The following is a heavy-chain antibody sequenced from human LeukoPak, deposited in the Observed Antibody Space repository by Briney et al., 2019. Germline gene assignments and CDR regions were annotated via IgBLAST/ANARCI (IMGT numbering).Heavy chain of an antibody. CDR3: ARGLRWIGAVFDY. CDR2: ISSSGSTI. CDR1: GFTFSDYY. J-gene: IGHJ4*02. V-gene: IGHV3-11*01. D-gene: IGHD5-12*01. Sequence: PGGSLRLSCAASGFTFSDYYMSWIRQAPGKGLEWVSYISSSGSTIYYADSVQGRFTISRDNAKNSLYLQMNSLRADDTAVYYCARGLRWIGAVFDYWGQGALVTVSS.